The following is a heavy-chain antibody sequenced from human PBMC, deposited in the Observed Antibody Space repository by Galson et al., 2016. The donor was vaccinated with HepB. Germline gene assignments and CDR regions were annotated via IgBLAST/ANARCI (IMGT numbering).Heavy chain of an antibody. J-gene: IGHJ3*02. Sequence: SLRLSCAASGFTVSSNYMSWVRQAPGKGLEWVSVIYNGGSTDYAESVKGRFTISRDNSKNTLYLQMNSLRTEDTAVYYCARFCFQSRDFYRVLCGLDIWGQGTMVTVSS. V-gene: IGHV3-66*02. CDR2: IYNGGST. CDR1: GFTVSSNY. CDR3: ARFCFQSRDFYRVLCGLDI. D-gene: IGHD5-24*01.